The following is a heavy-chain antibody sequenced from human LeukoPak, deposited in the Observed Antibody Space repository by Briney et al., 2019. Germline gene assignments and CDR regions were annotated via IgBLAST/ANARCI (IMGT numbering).Heavy chain of an antibody. Sequence: GASVKVSCKASGYTFTSYGISWVRQAPGQGLEWMGWISAYNGNTNYAQKFQGRVTITADESTSTAYMELSSLRSEDTAVYYCASGEQLVHNYYYGMDVWGQGTTVTVSS. J-gene: IGHJ6*02. CDR1: GYTFTSYG. CDR3: ASGEQLVHNYYYGMDV. D-gene: IGHD6-13*01. V-gene: IGHV1-18*01. CDR2: ISAYNGNT.